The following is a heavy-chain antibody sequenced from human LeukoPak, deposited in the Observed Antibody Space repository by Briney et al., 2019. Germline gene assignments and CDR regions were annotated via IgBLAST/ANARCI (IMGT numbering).Heavy chain of an antibody. V-gene: IGHV1-18*01. J-gene: IGHJ6*03. CDR2: ISAYNGNT. CDR1: GYTFTSYG. D-gene: IGHD2-2*02. Sequence: ASVKVSCKASGYTFTSYGISWVRQAPGQGLEWMGWISAYNGNTNYAQKLQGRVTMTTDTSTSTAYMELRSLRSDDTAVYYCARTIPPIRNYYYYMDVWGKGTTVTVSS. CDR3: ARTIPPIRNYYYYMDV.